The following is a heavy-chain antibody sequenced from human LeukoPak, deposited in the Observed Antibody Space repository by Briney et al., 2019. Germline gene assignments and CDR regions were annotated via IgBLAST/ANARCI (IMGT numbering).Heavy chain of an antibody. V-gene: IGHV3-43*02. J-gene: IGHJ1*01. CDR1: GFTFADYA. Sequence: GGSLRLSCAVSGFTFADYAMHWVRQGPGKGLGWVSLISGVGGSTYYADSVKGRFTISRDNSKNSLYLQMNSLRTEDTALYYCAKGSWAGYFRSTEYFQHWGQGTLVTVSS. CDR2: ISGVGGST. D-gene: IGHD3/OR15-3a*01. CDR3: AKGSWAGYFRSTEYFQH.